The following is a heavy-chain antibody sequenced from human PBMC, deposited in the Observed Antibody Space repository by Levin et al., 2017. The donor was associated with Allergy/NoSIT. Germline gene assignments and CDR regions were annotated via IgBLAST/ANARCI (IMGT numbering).Heavy chain of an antibody. CDR2: INPNSGGT. D-gene: IGHD6-6*01. J-gene: IGHJ4*02. V-gene: IGHV1-2*06. CDR1: GYTFTAYY. Sequence: GESLKISCKTSGYTFTAYYLHWVRQAPGQGLEWMGRINPNSGGTNYAQEFQGSVTMTRDTSITTAYMELSRLRSDDTAVYYCAREYSSSSGSVFDYWGQGTLVTVSS. CDR3: AREYSSSSGSVFDY.